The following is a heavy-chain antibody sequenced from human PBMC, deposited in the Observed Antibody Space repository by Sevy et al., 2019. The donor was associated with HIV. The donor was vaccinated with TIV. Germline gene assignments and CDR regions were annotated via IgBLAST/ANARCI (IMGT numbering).Heavy chain of an antibody. CDR2: FDPEDGET. Sequence: ASVKVSCKVSGYTLTQLSMHWVRQAPGKGLEWMGSFDPEDGETLYAQKFQGRVTMTEDTSTNTAYMELSSLRSEDTAVYYCATTKDYYDSSGSPFDYWGQRTLVPVSS. V-gene: IGHV1-24*01. J-gene: IGHJ4*02. D-gene: IGHD3-22*01. CDR1: GYTLTQLS. CDR3: ATTKDYYDSSGSPFDY.